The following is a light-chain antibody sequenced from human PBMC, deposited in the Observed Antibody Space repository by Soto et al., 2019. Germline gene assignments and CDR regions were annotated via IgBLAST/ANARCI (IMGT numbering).Light chain of an antibody. CDR3: ASWDVSLNAVL. Sequence: QSVLTQPPSASGTPGQRVTISCSGSASNIGSKIVTWYQQFPGTAPKLLIYNTNQRPSGVPDRFSASKSGTSASLAISGLQSEDEAVYYCASWDVSLNAVLFGGGTK. J-gene: IGLJ2*01. V-gene: IGLV1-44*01. CDR1: ASNIGSKI. CDR2: NTN.